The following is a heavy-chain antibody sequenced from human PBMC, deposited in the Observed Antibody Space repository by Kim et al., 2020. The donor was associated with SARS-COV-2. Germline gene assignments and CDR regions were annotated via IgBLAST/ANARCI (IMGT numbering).Heavy chain of an antibody. V-gene: IGHV4-59*01. CDR3: AAGWDYYDSSGYLDY. Sequence: PSLKSRVTISVDTSKNQFSLKLSSVTAADTAVYYCAAGWDYYDSSGYLDYWGQGTLVTVSS. D-gene: IGHD3-22*01. J-gene: IGHJ4*02.